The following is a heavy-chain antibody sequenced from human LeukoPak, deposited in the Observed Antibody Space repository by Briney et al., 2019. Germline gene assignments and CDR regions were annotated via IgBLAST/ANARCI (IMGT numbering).Heavy chain of an antibody. CDR3: ARALSGSYVNWFDP. D-gene: IGHD3-10*01. V-gene: IGHV4-59*01. CDR1: GGYISSYY. Sequence: LGALAVTLTDSGGYISSYYGRWIRQPPGKGLELIGYLYYSGSCNYNPSLKSRVTISVDTSKNQFSLKLSSVTAADTAVYYWARALSGSYVNWFDPWGQGTLVTVSS. J-gene: IGHJ5*02. CDR2: LYYSGSC.